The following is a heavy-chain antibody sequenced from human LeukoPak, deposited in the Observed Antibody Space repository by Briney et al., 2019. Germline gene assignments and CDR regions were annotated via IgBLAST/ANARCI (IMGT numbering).Heavy chain of an antibody. CDR2: IYHSGST. V-gene: IGHV4-38-2*02. CDR3: ARSSTMVRGVIGMDV. CDR1: GYSISSGYY. J-gene: IGHJ6*02. D-gene: IGHD3-10*01. Sequence: SETLSLTCTVSGYSISSGYYWGWIRQPPGKGLEWIRSIYHSGSTYYNPSLKSRVTISVDTSKNQFSLKLSSVTAADTAVYYCARSSTMVRGVIGMDVWGQGATVTVS.